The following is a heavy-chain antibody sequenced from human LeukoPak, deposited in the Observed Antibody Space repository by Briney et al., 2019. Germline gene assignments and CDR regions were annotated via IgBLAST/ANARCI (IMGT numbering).Heavy chain of an antibody. D-gene: IGHD3-22*01. CDR3: ARVSFITMIAIDY. CDR1: GGSISSYY. Sequence: PSETLSLTCTVSGGSISSYYWSWIRQPPWKGLEWIGRIYTSGSTNYNPSLKSRVTISVDTSKNQFSLKLSSVTAADTAVYYCARVSFITMIAIDYWGQGTLVTVSS. V-gene: IGHV4-4*08. CDR2: IYTSGST. J-gene: IGHJ4*02.